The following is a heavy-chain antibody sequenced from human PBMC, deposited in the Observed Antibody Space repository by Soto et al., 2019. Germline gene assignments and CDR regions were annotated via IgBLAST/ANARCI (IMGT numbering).Heavy chain of an antibody. V-gene: IGHV4-30-4*01. Sequence: SETLSLTCNVSGGSISSGDYYWSWIRQPPGKGQECIVYIYYSGFTYYIPFLKSRVIISVDTSKNHISLKVRFVTAADTAVYFCARVIPPTADFDYWTGYYTHDYWGQGALVTVSS. J-gene: IGHJ4*02. CDR1: GGSISSGDYY. CDR2: IYYSGFT. D-gene: IGHD3-3*01. CDR3: ARVIPPTADFDYWTGYYTHDY.